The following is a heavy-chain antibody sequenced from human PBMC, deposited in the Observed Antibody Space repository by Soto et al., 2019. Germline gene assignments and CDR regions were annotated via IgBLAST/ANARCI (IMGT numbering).Heavy chain of an antibody. CDR1: GFTFSSYG. CDR2: ISYDGSNK. J-gene: IGHJ4*02. CDR3: AKDKMTSSSSGRAFDY. D-gene: IGHD6-6*01. V-gene: IGHV3-30*18. Sequence: GGSLRLSCAASGFTFSSYGMHWVRQAPGKGLEWVAVISYDGSNKYYADSVQGRFTISRDNSKNTLYLKMNSLRAEDRAVYYCAKDKMTSSSSGRAFDYWGQGTLVTVYS.